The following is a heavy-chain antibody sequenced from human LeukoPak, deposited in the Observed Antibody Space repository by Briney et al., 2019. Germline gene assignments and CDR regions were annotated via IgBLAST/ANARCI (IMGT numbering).Heavy chain of an antibody. CDR3: AREGTQATEAAIDY. J-gene: IGHJ4*02. CDR1: GFTFRNYA. D-gene: IGHD6-25*01. V-gene: IGHV3-64*01. CDR2: ISSNGGIT. Sequence: GGSLRLSCAASGFTFRNYAMHWVRQAPGKGLEYVSAISSNGGITYYGNSVKGRFSSSRDNAKNTLHLQMGSLRAEDTAVYYCAREGTQATEAAIDYWGQGTLVTVSS.